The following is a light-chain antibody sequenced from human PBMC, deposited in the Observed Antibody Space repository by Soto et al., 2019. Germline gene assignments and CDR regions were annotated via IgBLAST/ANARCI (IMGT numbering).Light chain of an antibody. Sequence: VVLTQSPATLSLSPGERATLSCRANQPVSANYLAWYQQKPGQAPRLLIYGASSRATGIPDRFSGSGSGTDFTLTISRLEPEDFAVFYCHQSGSSPFTFGPGTKVDIK. CDR1: QPVSANY. CDR2: GAS. J-gene: IGKJ3*01. V-gene: IGKV3-20*01. CDR3: HQSGSSPFT.